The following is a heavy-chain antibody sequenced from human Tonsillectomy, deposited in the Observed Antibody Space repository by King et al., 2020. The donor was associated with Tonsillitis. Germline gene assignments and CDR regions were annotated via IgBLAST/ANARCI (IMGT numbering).Heavy chain of an antibody. D-gene: IGHD3-10*01. J-gene: IGHJ2*01. CDR2: ISGSGGST. V-gene: IGHV3-23*04. CDR3: AKGEYYYGSGSRWSFDL. Sequence: DVQLVESGGGLVQRGGSLRLSCAASGFTFSSYAMSWVRQAPGKGLEWVSVISGSGGSTYYADSVKGRFTISRDNSKNTLYLQMNSLRAEDTAVYYCAKGEYYYGSGSRWSFDLWGRGTLVTVSS. CDR1: GFTFSSYA.